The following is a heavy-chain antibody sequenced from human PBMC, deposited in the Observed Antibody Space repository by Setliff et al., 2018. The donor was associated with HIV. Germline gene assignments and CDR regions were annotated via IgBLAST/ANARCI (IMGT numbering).Heavy chain of an antibody. CDR2: TRNKVNSYTT. CDR1: GFTFSDHY. CDR3: ARLRVSSSSQTFDH. Sequence: GGSLRLSCAASGFTFSDHYMDWVRQAPGKGLEWVGRTRNKVNSYTTEYAASVKGRFTISRDGSKNSLYLQMNSLKTEDTAVYYCARLRVSSSSQTFDHWGQGILVTVSS. J-gene: IGHJ4*02. D-gene: IGHD6-6*01. V-gene: IGHV3-72*01.